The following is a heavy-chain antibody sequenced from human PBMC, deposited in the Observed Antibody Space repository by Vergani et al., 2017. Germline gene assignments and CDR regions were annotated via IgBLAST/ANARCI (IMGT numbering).Heavy chain of an antibody. Sequence: QVQLQESSPGLVKPSETLSLTCTVSVGSISSFYWSWIRQPPGKGLEWIGYISYSGSTYYNPSLKSRVTISVDTSKNQFSLKLSSVTAADTAVYYCARHHSGLYYYYYYMDVWGKGTTVTVSS. J-gene: IGHJ6*03. CDR3: ARHHSGLYYYYYYMDV. CDR2: ISYSGST. CDR1: VGSISSFY. V-gene: IGHV4-59*08. D-gene: IGHD1-26*01.